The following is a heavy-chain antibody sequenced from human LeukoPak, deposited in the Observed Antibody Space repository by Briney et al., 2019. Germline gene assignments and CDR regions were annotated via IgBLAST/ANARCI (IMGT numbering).Heavy chain of an antibody. CDR1: GDSISSYY. J-gene: IGHJ6*03. D-gene: IGHD6-19*01. CDR2: IYYSGST. Sequence: PSETLSLTCTVSGDSISSYYWSWIRQPPGKGLEWIGYIYYSGSTNYNPSLKSRVTISVDTSKNQCSLKLSSVTAADTAVYYCARGEQQWLEGYYYYMDVWGKGTTVTVSS. V-gene: IGHV4-59*01. CDR3: ARGEQQWLEGYYYYMDV.